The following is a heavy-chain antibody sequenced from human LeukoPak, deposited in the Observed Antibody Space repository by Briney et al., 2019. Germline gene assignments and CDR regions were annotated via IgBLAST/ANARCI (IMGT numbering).Heavy chain of an antibody. Sequence: GGSLRLSCAASGFTFSSYGMHWVRQAPGKGLEWVAVISYDGSDKYYADSVKGRFTISRDNSKNTLYLQMNSLRAEDTAVYYCAKSHGDEYYYYYGMDVWGQGTTVTVS. D-gene: IGHD4-17*01. CDR3: AKSHGDEYYYYYGMDV. CDR1: GFTFSSYG. CDR2: ISYDGSDK. J-gene: IGHJ6*02. V-gene: IGHV3-30*18.